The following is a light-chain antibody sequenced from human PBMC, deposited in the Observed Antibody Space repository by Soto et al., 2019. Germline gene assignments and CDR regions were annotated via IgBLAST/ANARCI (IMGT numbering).Light chain of an antibody. CDR1: TGAVTSGHY. CDR3: LLSPLV. J-gene: IGLJ3*02. Sequence: QAVVTQEPSLTVSPGGTVTLTCGSSTGAVTSGHYPYWFQQKPGQAPRTLIYDTSNKHSWTPARFSGSLLGGKAALTLSGAQPEDEAEYYCLLSPLVFGGGTKLTVL. V-gene: IGLV7-46*01. CDR2: DTS.